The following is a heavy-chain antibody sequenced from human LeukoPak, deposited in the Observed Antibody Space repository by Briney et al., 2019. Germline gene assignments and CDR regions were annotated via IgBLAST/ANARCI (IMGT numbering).Heavy chain of an antibody. CDR3: AKTGNSPGYSFDY. V-gene: IGHV3-53*05. CDR2: IYSGGST. CDR1: GFTVSSNY. J-gene: IGHJ4*02. D-gene: IGHD3-22*01. Sequence: PGGSLRLSCAASGFTVSSNYMSWVRQAPRKGLEWVSVIYSGGSTYYADSVKGRFTISRDNSKNTLYLQMNSLRAEDTAVYYCAKTGNSPGYSFDYWGQGTLVSVSS.